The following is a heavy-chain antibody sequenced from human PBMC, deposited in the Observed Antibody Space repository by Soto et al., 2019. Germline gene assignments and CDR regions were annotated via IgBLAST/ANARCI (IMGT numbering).Heavy chain of an antibody. J-gene: IGHJ4*02. CDR2: RSYSGTT. D-gene: IGHD6-13*01. Sequence: QLQLQESGPGLVKPSETLSLTCTVSSGSITTRSYYWGWIRQPPGKGLEWIGSRSYSGTTFFNLSLKSRVTISMDTSKNQFSLKLTSVTATDTGVYSCATTPGLSPAGIFDWWGQGILVTVSS. CDR3: ATTPGLSPAGIFDW. CDR1: SGSITTRSYY. V-gene: IGHV4-39*01.